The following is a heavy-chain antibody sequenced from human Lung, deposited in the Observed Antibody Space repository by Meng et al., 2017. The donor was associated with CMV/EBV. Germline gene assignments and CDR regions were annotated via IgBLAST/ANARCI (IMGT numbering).Heavy chain of an antibody. J-gene: IGHJ4*02. D-gene: IGHD3-3*01. Sequence: YAFTSDAVYWVRQATGQGLEWMGWMNPNSGDADSAQKFQGRVTMTGNTSINTAYMELSSLRSEDAALYYCARGFRFRSGYHSSPLDYWGQGALVTVSS. CDR3: ARGFRFRSGYHSSPLDY. CDR2: MNPNSGDA. CDR1: YAFTSDA. V-gene: IGHV1-8*01.